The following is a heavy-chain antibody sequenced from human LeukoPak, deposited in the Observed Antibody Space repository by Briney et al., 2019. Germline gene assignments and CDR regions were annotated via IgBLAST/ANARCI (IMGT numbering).Heavy chain of an antibody. Sequence: PGRSLRLSCAVSGVAFCRDGMSWVRHAPGKGLEWVSAISGSGGSTYYADSVKGRFTISRDNAKNSLYLQMRSLRAEDTAVYYCARVPSWKGYMDVWGKGTTVTVSS. D-gene: IGHD1-1*01. CDR2: ISGSGGST. CDR1: GVAFCRDG. J-gene: IGHJ6*03. V-gene: IGHV3-23*01. CDR3: ARVPSWKGYMDV.